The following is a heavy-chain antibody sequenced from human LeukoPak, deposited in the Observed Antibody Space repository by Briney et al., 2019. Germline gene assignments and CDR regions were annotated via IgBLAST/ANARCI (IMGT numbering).Heavy chain of an antibody. Sequence: GGSLRLSCSASGFTFSSHAIHWVRQAPGKGLEYVSVISDNGGSTYYADLVKGRFTISRDNSKNMLYLQMSSLKLEDTAFYYCVKDSWGFDYWGQGTLVTVSS. D-gene: IGHD3-16*01. CDR3: VKDSWGFDY. V-gene: IGHV3-64D*09. J-gene: IGHJ4*02. CDR2: ISDNGGST. CDR1: GFTFSSHA.